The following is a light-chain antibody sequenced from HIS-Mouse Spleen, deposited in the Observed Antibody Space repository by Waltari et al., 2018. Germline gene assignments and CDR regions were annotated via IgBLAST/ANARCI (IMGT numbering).Light chain of an antibody. CDR3: YSTDSSGNHRV. CDR1: AFTKQY. CDR2: EDS. J-gene: IGLJ2*01. V-gene: IGLV3-10*01. Sequence: SYELTQPPSVSVSPGQTARITCSGDAFTKQYAYWYQQQSGQAPVLVIYEDSKRPSGIPERFSGSSSGTMATLTISGAQVEDEADYYCYSTDSSGNHRVFGGGTKLTVL.